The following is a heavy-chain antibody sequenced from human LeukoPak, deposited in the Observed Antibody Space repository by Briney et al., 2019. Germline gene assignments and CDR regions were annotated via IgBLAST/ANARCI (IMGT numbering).Heavy chain of an antibody. D-gene: IGHD5-18*01. J-gene: IGHJ6*03. CDR3: AGAATGYSYGLTYYYYYMDV. Sequence: PGGSLRLSCAASGFSFSTYSMNWVRQAPGKGLEWISYISSTTNTIYYADSVKGRFTISRDIAKNSLYLQMNSLRAEDTAVYFCAGAATGYSYGLTYYYYYMDVWGKGTTVTISS. CDR2: ISSTTNTI. CDR1: GFSFSTYS. V-gene: IGHV3-48*01.